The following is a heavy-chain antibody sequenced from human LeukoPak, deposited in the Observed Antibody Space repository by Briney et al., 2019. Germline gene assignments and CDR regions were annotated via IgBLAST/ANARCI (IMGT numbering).Heavy chain of an antibody. CDR1: GFTFSSYW. V-gene: IGHV3-7*03. Sequence: GGSLRLFCAASGFTFSSYWMSWVRQAPGKGRVEVANIKQDGSEKYCVDSVKGRFTISRDNAKNSLYLQMNSLRAEDTAVYYCARDHITMVRGVNYYYGMDVWGKGTTVTVSS. J-gene: IGHJ6*04. CDR2: IKQDGSEK. D-gene: IGHD3-10*01. CDR3: ARDHITMVRGVNYYYGMDV.